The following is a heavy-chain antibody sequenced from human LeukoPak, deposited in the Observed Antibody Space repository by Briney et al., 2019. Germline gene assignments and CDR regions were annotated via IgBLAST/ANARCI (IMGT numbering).Heavy chain of an antibody. V-gene: IGHV4-59*01. CDR3: ARDRVPYYYGSGSPNAFDI. Sequence: SETLSLTRTVSVGSISSYYWSWIRQPPGKGLEWIGYIYYSGSTNCKPSLKSRVTISVDTSKNQFSLKLSSVTAADTAVYYCARDRVPYYYGSGSPNAFDIWGQGTMVTVSS. J-gene: IGHJ3*02. CDR1: VGSISSYY. D-gene: IGHD3-10*01. CDR2: IYYSGST.